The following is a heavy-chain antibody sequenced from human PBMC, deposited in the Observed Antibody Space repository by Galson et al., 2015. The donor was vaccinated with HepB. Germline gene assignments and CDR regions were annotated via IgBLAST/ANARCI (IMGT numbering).Heavy chain of an antibody. CDR3: ARTKFYRGGYCSGGSCYVVDY. CDR1: GFTFDDYA. Sequence: SLRLSCAASGFTFDDYAMHWVRQAPGKGLEWVSGISWNSGSIGYADSVEGRFTISRDNAKNSLYLQMNSLRAEDTAVYYCARTKFYRGGYCSGGSCYVVDYWGQGTLVTVSS. V-gene: IGHV3-9*01. D-gene: IGHD2-15*01. CDR2: ISWNSGSI. J-gene: IGHJ4*02.